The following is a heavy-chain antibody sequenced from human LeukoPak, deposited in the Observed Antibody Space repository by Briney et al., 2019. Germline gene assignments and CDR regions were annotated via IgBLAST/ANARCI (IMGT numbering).Heavy chain of an antibody. CDR2: INPNSGGT. J-gene: IGHJ3*02. Sequence: GASVKVSCKASGYTFTGYYMHWVRQAPGQGLEWMGWINPNSGGTNYAQKFQGRVTMTRDTSISTAYMELSRLRSDDTAVYYCARVASAYGSYYVAFDIWGQGTMVTVSS. CDR3: ARVASAYGSYYVAFDI. CDR1: GYTFTGYY. D-gene: IGHD1-26*01. V-gene: IGHV1-2*02.